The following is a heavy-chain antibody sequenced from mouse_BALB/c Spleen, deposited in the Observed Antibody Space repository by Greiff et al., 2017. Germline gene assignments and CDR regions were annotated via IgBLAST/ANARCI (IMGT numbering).Heavy chain of an antibody. CDR1: GYTFTSYV. D-gene: IGHD2-1*01. Sequence: VQLQQSGPELVKPGASVKMSCKASGYTFTSYVMHWVKQKPGQGLEWIGRINPYNGDTFYNQKFKGKATLTVDKSSSTAHMELLSLTSEDSAVYYCGREGGNYGFYAMDYWGQGTSVTVSS. V-gene: IGHV1-37*01. J-gene: IGHJ4*01. CDR3: GREGGNYGFYAMDY. CDR2: INPYNGDT.